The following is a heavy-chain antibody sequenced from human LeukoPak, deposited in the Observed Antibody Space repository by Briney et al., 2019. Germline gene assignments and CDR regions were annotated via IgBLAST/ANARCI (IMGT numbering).Heavy chain of an antibody. Sequence: KTSETLSLTCTVSGGSISSYYWSWIRQPPGKGLEWIGYICYSGSTNHNPSLKSRVTISVDTSKNQFSLKLSSVTAADTAVYYCARDSRQWLDPRRDWFDPWGQGTLVTVSS. J-gene: IGHJ5*02. D-gene: IGHD6-19*01. V-gene: IGHV4-59*12. CDR2: ICYSGST. CDR3: ARDSRQWLDPRRDWFDP. CDR1: GGSISSYY.